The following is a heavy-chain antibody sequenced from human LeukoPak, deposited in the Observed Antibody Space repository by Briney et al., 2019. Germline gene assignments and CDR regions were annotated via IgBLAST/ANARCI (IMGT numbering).Heavy chain of an antibody. J-gene: IGHJ4*02. CDR3: ARDRRRFLEWLLYDY. D-gene: IGHD3-3*01. Sequence: PGGSLRLSCAASGFTFSSYSMNWVRQAPGKGLEWVSYISSSSSTIYYADSVKGRFTISRDNAKNSLYLQMSSLRAEDTAVYYCARDRRRFLEWLLYDYWGQGTLVTVSS. V-gene: IGHV3-48*01. CDR2: ISSSSSTI. CDR1: GFTFSSYS.